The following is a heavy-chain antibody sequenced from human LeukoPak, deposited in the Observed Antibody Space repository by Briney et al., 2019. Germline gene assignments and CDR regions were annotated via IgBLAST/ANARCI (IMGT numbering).Heavy chain of an antibody. J-gene: IGHJ4*02. CDR2: IYSGGST. D-gene: IGHD3-16*01. Sequence: PGGSLRLSCAASGFTVSSNYMSWVRQAPGKGQEWVSVIYSGGSTYYADSVKGRFTISRDNSKKTLYLQMNSLRAEDTAVYYCARDLTAYFDYWGQGTLVTVSS. CDR1: GFTVSSNY. V-gene: IGHV3-66*01. CDR3: ARDLTAYFDY.